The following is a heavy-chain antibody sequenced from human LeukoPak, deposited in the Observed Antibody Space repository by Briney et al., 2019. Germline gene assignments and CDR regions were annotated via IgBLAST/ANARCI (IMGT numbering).Heavy chain of an antibody. Sequence: SETLSLTCAVYGGSFSGYYWSWIRQPPGKGLEWIGEINHSGSTNYNPSLKSRVTISVDTSKNQFSLKLSSVTAADTAVYYCARGRSTITPWELPADFDYWGQGTLVTVSS. V-gene: IGHV4-34*01. D-gene: IGHD1-26*01. CDR2: INHSGST. J-gene: IGHJ4*02. CDR3: ARGRSTITPWELPADFDY. CDR1: GGSFSGYY.